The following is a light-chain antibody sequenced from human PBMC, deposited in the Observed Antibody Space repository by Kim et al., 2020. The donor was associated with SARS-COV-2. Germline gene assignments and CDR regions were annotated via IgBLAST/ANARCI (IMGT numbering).Light chain of an antibody. J-gene: IGKJ1*01. CDR1: QSVSST. CDR2: GAA. CDR3: QQYNGWPRT. V-gene: IGKV3-15*01. Sequence: EIVLTQSPATLSLSPGERATLSCRASQSVSSTLAWYQQKPGHPPRLLISGAATRATGISARCSGSGSVTEFTLTINSLQCQDISVYYCQQYNGWPRTFGQGTKVDIK.